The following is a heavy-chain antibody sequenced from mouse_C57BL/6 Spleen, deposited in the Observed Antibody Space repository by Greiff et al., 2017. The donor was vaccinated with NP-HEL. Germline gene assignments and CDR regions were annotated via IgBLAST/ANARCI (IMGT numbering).Heavy chain of an antibody. CDR2: ISYDGSN. Sequence: ESGPGLVKPSQSLSLTCSVTGYSITSGYYWNWIRQFPGNKLEWMGYISYDGSNNYNPSLKNRISITRDTSKNQFFLKLNSVTTEDTATYYCAREEDGNPFAYWGQGTLVTVSA. CDR1: GYSITSGYY. J-gene: IGHJ3*01. D-gene: IGHD2-1*01. V-gene: IGHV3-6*01. CDR3: AREEDGNPFAY.